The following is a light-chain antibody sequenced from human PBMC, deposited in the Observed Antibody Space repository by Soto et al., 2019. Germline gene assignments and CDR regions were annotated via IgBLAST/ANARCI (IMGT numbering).Light chain of an antibody. CDR3: MQGTHWPPYS. CDR2: KGS. V-gene: IGKV2-30*01. J-gene: IGKJ2*03. Sequence: VVLTQSPLSLPVTLGQPASISCRSSQSLVYRDGNTYLNWFQQRPGQSPRRLIYKGSDRDSGVPDRFSGSGAGGDFSMKISRVEAADVGVYYCMQGTHWPPYSFGQGTKLEIK. CDR1: QSLVYRDGNTY.